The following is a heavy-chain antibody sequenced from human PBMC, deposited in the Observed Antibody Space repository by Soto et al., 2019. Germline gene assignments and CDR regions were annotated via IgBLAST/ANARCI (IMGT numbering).Heavy chain of an antibody. CDR2: ISYDGSNE. D-gene: IGHD3-10*01. CDR1: GFTFSRFA. J-gene: IGHJ4*02. Sequence: QVRLVESGGGVVQPGRSLRLSCAASGFTFSRFAVHWVRQAPGKGLEWLAVISYDGSNEYYADSVKGRFTISRDNSKNTLYLKLNSLRPEDTAVYYCARELKANYYDSGRYYPTRYFDYWGQGTLVTVSS. V-gene: IGHV3-30-3*01. CDR3: ARELKANYYDSGRYYPTRYFDY.